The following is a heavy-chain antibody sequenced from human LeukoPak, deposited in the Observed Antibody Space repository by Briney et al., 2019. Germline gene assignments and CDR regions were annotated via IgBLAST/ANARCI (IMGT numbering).Heavy chain of an antibody. CDR2: ISYDGSNK. Sequence: PGRSLRLSCAASGFTFSSYAMHWVRQAPGKGLEWVAVISYDGSNKYYADSVKGRFTISRDNSENTLYLQMNSLRAEDTAVYYCARDYEGSSGYYEGFDYWGQGTLVTVSS. D-gene: IGHD3-22*01. V-gene: IGHV3-30-3*01. CDR1: GFTFSSYA. CDR3: ARDYEGSSGYYEGFDY. J-gene: IGHJ4*02.